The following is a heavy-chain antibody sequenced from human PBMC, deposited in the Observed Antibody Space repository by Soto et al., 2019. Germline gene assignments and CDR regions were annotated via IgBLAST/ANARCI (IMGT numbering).Heavy chain of an antibody. Sequence: QLQLQESGPGLVKPSETLSLTCTVSGGSISSSSYYWGWIRQPPGKGLEWIGSIYYSGSTYYNPSAKGRVTISVXPXQXXASLKLCSVTAADTAVYYCARRPRMLPGSSGHFDYWGQGTLVTVSS. CDR3: ARRPRMLPGSSGHFDY. V-gene: IGHV4-39*01. CDR2: IYYSGST. D-gene: IGHD3-9*01. CDR1: GGSISSSSYY. J-gene: IGHJ4*02.